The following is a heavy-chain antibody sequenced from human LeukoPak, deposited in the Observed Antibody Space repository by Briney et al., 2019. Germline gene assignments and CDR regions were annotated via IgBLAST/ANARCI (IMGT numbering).Heavy chain of an antibody. D-gene: IGHD6-13*01. CDR2: INPTGGTT. J-gene: IGHJ3*02. V-gene: IGHV1-46*01. Sequence: ASVKVSCKASGYTFTSYYMHWVRQAPGQGPEWMGIINPTGGTTSYAQKFQGRVTMTRDTSTSTVYMELSSLRSEDTAVYHCAREGHRSSSLLGAFDIWGQGTMVTVSS. CDR1: GYTFTSYY. CDR3: AREGHRSSSLLGAFDI.